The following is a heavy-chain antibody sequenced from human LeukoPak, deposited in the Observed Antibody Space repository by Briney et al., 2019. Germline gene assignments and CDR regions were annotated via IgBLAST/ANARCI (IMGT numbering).Heavy chain of an antibody. J-gene: IGHJ6*02. CDR3: ARSGIAARVTIYYYYGMDV. Sequence: SETLSLTCTVSGGSLSSYYWSWLRQPPGKGLEWIGYIYYSGSTNYNPSLKSRVTISVDTSKNQFSLKLSSVTAADTAVYYCARSGIAARVTIYYYYGMDVWGQGTTVTVSS. D-gene: IGHD6-6*01. V-gene: IGHV4-59*01. CDR1: GGSLSSYY. CDR2: IYYSGST.